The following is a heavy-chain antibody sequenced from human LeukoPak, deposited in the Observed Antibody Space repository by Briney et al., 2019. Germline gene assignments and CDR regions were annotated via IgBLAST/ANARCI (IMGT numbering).Heavy chain of an antibody. J-gene: IGHJ4*02. CDR2: ISAGSSYI. Sequence: GGSLRLSCAASGFTFSSYTMNWVRQTPGKGLEWVSSISAGSSYIYYTDSVKGRFSISRDNAKNSLYLQMYSLRAEDTAVYYCARDLSSPAAPDYWGQGTLVTVSS. D-gene: IGHD2-2*01. V-gene: IGHV3-21*01. CDR1: GFTFSSYT. CDR3: ARDLSSPAAPDY.